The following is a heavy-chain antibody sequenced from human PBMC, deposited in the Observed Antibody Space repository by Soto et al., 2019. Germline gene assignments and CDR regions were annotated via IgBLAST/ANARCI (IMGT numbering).Heavy chain of an antibody. CDR1: GYTFTGYY. CDR3: ARPRFLEWLLYLD. CDR2: INPNSGGT. J-gene: IGHJ4*02. D-gene: IGHD3-3*01. Sequence: EASVKVSCKASGYTFTGYYMHWVRQAPGQGLEWMGWINPNSGGTNYAQKFQGRVTMTRDTSISTAYMELSRLRSDDTAVYYCARPRFLEWLLYLDWGQGALVTVSS. V-gene: IGHV1-2*02.